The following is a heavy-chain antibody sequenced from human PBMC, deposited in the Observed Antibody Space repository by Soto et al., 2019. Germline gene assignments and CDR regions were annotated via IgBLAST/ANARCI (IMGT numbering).Heavy chain of an antibody. CDR3: ARDAQHMANSGMAV. J-gene: IGHJ6*02. Sequence: PGGSLRLSCAASGFSFSSHGMHWVRQAPGKGLEWVAHLWAGGNIRYYAYSVKGRFTISSDHSKNTLYLQMDSLGAEDTAVYYCARDAQHMANSGMAVWGQGTTVTVSS. V-gene: IGHV3-33*01. CDR2: LWAGGNIR. CDR1: GFSFSSHG. D-gene: IGHD2-21*01.